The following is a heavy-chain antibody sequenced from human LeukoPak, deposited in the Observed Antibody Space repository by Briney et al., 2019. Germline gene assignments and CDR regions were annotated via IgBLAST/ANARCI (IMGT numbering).Heavy chain of an antibody. Sequence: GEALKISCKGSGYSFTSYWIGWVRQMPGKGLEWMGIIYPGDSDTRYSPSFQGQVTISADKSISTAYLQWSSLKASDTAMYYCARRDYDILTGYYNYFDCWGQGTLVTVSS. D-gene: IGHD3-9*01. CDR3: ARRDYDILTGYYNYFDC. J-gene: IGHJ4*02. CDR2: IYPGDSDT. V-gene: IGHV5-51*01. CDR1: GYSFTSYW.